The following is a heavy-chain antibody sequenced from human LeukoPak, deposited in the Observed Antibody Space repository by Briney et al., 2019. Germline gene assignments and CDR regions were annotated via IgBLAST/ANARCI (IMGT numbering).Heavy chain of an antibody. D-gene: IGHD2-15*01. CDR1: GGSISSGSYY. Sequence: SETLSLTCTVSGGSISSGSYYWSWIRQPAGKGLEWIGRIYTSGSTNYNPSLKSRVTISVDTSKNQFSLKLSSVTAAGTAVYYCARGYCSGGSCYPIDYWGQGTLVTVSS. CDR2: IYTSGST. V-gene: IGHV4-61*02. J-gene: IGHJ4*02. CDR3: ARGYCSGGSCYPIDY.